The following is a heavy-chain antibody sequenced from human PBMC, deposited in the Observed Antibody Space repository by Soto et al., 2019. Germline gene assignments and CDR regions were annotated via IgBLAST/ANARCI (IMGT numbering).Heavy chain of an antibody. Sequence: SETLSLTCAVSGGSFTSNNWWTWGRQPPGQGLEWIGEIYRTGSTNYNPSLKSRVTISLDKSENQFSLKVTSLTAADTAVYYCASRDPGISVDYWGQGTLVTVYS. V-gene: IGHV4-4*02. CDR1: GGSFTSNNW. J-gene: IGHJ4*02. CDR3: ASRDPGISVDY. D-gene: IGHD1-26*01. CDR2: IYRTGST.